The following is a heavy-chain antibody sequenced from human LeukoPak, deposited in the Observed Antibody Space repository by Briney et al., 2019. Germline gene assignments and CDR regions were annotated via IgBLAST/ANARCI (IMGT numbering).Heavy chain of an antibody. CDR3: ARLMGSAGSPYFQH. V-gene: IGHV3-7*01. J-gene: IGHJ1*01. Sequence: GGSLRLSCAASGFTFSSYWMSWVRQAPGKGLEWVANIKQDGSEKYYVDSVKGRFTISRDNAKNSLYLQMNSLRAEDTAVYYCARLMGSAGSPYFQHWGQGTLVTVCS. CDR1: GFTFSSYW. CDR2: IKQDGSEK. D-gene: IGHD3-16*01.